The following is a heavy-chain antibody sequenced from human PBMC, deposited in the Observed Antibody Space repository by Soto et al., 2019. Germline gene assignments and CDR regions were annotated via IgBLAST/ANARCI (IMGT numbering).Heavy chain of an antibody. D-gene: IGHD3-3*01. CDR1: GGSISSGGYY. Sequence: QVQLQESGPGLVKPSQTLSLTCTVSGGSISSGGYYWSWIRQHPGKGLEWIGYIYYSGSTYYNPSLKSRVTISVDTSKNQFSRKLSSVTAADTAVYYCARVNDFWSCYPPGAFDIWGKVTMVTVSS. CDR3: ARVNDFWSCYPPGAFDI. J-gene: IGHJ3*02. CDR2: IYYSGST. V-gene: IGHV4-31*03.